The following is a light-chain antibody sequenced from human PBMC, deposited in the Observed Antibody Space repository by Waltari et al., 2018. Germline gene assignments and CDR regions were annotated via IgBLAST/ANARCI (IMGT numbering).Light chain of an antibody. Sequence: IMLMQSPGTLSLSPGERGPLTCRASQSISMYLAWYQQKPGQAPRLLIYGASTRATGIPDRFSGSGSGTDFSLTISRLEPEDYAVYYCQHHFRLPATFGQGTKVEIK. CDR3: QHHFRLPAT. J-gene: IGKJ1*01. CDR1: QSISMY. V-gene: IGKV3-20*01. CDR2: GAS.